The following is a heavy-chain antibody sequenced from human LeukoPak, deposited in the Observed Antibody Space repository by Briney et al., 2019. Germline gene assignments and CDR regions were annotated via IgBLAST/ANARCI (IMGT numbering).Heavy chain of an antibody. CDR1: GYSISSGYY. CDR3: ARQTGSGLFTLP. D-gene: IGHD3/OR15-3a*01. V-gene: IGHV4-38-2*02. J-gene: IGHJ4*02. Sequence: SETLSLTCTVSGYSISSGYYWGWIRQPPGKGLEWIGSIYHSGSTYYNPSLKSRVTISIDTSKNQFSLKLTSVTAADTAVYYCARQTGSGLFTLPGGQGTLVTVSS. CDR2: IYHSGST.